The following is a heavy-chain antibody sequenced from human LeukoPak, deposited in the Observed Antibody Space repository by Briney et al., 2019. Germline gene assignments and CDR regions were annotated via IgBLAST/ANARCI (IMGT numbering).Heavy chain of an antibody. CDR2: ISSSGSTI. J-gene: IGHJ3*02. D-gene: IGHD6-19*01. CDR3: ARGKEEQWLVYAFDI. V-gene: IGHV3-48*03. Sequence: GGSLRLSCAASGFTFSSYEMNWVRQAPGKGLEWVSYISSSGSTIYYADSVKGRFTISRDNAKNSLYLQMNSLRAEDTAVYYCARGKEEQWLVYAFDIWGQGTMVTVSS. CDR1: GFTFSSYE.